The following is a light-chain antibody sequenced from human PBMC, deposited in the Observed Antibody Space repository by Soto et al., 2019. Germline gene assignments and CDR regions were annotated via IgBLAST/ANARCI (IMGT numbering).Light chain of an antibody. CDR1: QSISSW. CDR3: QQYKSYPIT. J-gene: IGKJ5*01. CDR2: KAS. V-gene: IGKV1-5*03. Sequence: DNEVTQSPATLSACVGDRVTITCRASQSISSWLAWYQQKPGKAPKLLIYKASSLESGVPSRFSGSGSGTEFTLTISILEPEDFAAYYCQQYKSYPITFGQGTRLEI.